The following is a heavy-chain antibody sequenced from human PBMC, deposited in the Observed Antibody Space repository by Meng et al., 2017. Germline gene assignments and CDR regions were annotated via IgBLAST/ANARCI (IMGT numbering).Heavy chain of an antibody. CDR3: ARGPFYGYVWGSYRYGLDY. D-gene: IGHD3-16*02. Sequence: SETLSLTCAVYGGSFSGYYWGWIRQPPGKGLEWIGSIYYSGSTSYNPSLKIRVTISVDTSKNQFSLKLISVTAADTAVYYCARGPFYGYVWGSYRYGLDYWGQGTLVTVSS. CDR1: GGSFSGYY. J-gene: IGHJ4*02. CDR2: IYYSGST. V-gene: IGHV4-34*01.